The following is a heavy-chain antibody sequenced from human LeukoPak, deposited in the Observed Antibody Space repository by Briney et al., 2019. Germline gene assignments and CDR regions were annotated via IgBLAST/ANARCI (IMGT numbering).Heavy chain of an antibody. CDR2: INSDGGST. D-gene: IGHD6-6*01. CDR1: GVTFSSYW. Sequence: GGPLRLSCAASGVTFSSYWMHWVRQAPGKGLVWVSRINSDGGSTSYADSVKGRFTISRDNAQNMLYLQMHILRAEDTAVYYCARGSSPYYWGQGTLVTVSS. J-gene: IGHJ4*02. V-gene: IGHV3-74*01. CDR3: ARGSSPYY.